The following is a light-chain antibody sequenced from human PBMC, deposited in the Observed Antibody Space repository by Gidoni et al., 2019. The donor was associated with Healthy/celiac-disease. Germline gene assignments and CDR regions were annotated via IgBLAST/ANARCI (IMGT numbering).Light chain of an antibody. CDR2: AAS. V-gene: IGKV1-39*01. CDR1: QTISSY. Sequence: IQMTQSPSSLSASVGDRVTITCRASQTISSYLNWYHQKPGKAPKLLIYAASSLKSGVPSRFSGSGSGTDFTLTISSLQPEDFATYYCQQSYSTHITFGQXTRLEIK. J-gene: IGKJ5*01. CDR3: QQSYSTHIT.